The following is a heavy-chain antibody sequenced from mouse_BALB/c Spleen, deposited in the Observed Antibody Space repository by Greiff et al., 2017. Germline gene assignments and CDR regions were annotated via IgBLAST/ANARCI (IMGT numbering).Heavy chain of an antibody. D-gene: IGHD2-1*01. Sequence: EVQLQESGGGLVKPGGSLKLSCAASGFTFSSYAMSWVRQSPEKRLEWVAEISSGGSYTYYPDTVTGRFTISRDNAKNTLYLEMSSLRSEDTAMYYCARYGNYDYFDYWGQGTTLTVSS. CDR1: GFTFSSYA. CDR2: ISSGGSYT. V-gene: IGHV5-9-4*01. J-gene: IGHJ2*01. CDR3: ARYGNYDYFDY.